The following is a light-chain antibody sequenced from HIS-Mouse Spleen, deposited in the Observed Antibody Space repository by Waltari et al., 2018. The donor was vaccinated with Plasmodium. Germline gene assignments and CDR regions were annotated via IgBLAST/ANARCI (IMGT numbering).Light chain of an antibody. V-gene: IGKV1-33*01. CDR3: QQYDNLPPAFT. CDR1: QHIPNY. CDR2: DAY. J-gene: IGKJ3*01. Sequence: DILMTPSPSSLSAPAGARVTITCQASQHIPNYLNLYQQKPGQAPKPLIYDAYHLETGVPSRYSGSGSGTDFTFTISSLQPEDIATDYCQQYDNLPPAFTFGPGTKVDIK.